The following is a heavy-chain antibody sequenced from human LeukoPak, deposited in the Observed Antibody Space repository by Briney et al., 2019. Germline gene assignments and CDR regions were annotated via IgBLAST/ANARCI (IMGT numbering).Heavy chain of an antibody. CDR3: AADGPTGRGDY. D-gene: IGHD1-1*01. Sequence: SVKVSCKAAGFTFTSSAVQWVRQARGQRIEWIGWIVVGSGNTNYAQKFQERVTITRNMSTSTAYMELSSLRSEDTAVYYCAADGPTGRGDYWGQGTLVTVSS. V-gene: IGHV1-58*01. CDR1: GFTFTSSA. J-gene: IGHJ4*02. CDR2: IVVGSGNT.